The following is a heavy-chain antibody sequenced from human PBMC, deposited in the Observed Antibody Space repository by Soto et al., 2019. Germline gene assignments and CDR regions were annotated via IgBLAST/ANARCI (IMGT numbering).Heavy chain of an antibody. Sequence: QVQLVQSGAEVKKPGSSVKVSCKASGGTFSSYTISWVRQAPGQGLEWMGRIIPILGIANYAQKFQGRGTITADKSTSTAYMELSSLRSEDTAVYYCAGRRGGSYSRTEYFQHWGQGTLVTVSS. CDR2: IIPILGIA. CDR3: AGRRGGSYSRTEYFQH. CDR1: GGTFSSYT. J-gene: IGHJ1*01. V-gene: IGHV1-69*02. D-gene: IGHD1-26*01.